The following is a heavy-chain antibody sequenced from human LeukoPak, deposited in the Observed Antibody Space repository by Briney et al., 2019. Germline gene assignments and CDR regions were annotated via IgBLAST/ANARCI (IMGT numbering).Heavy chain of an antibody. J-gene: IGHJ6*04. CDR1: GYSFTTYW. CDR2: IYPGDSDT. V-gene: IGHV5-51*01. D-gene: IGHD2-15*01. Sequence: GESLKISCKGSGYSFTTYWIAWVRQMPGKGLEWMGIIYPGDSDTRYSPSFQGQVTISADKSISTAFLQWSSLKASDTAMYYCARQQVAYYYYYGMDVGGKGTTVTVS. CDR3: ARQQVAYYYYYGMDV.